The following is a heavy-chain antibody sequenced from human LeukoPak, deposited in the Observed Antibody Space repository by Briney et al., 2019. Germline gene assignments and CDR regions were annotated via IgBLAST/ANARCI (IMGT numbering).Heavy chain of an antibody. CDR2: IYPGDSDT. J-gene: IGHJ4*02. V-gene: IGHV5-51*01. CDR1: GYNFISYW. CDR3: ARLKYYDSFGYFDY. Sequence: GESLKISCKGSGYNFISYWIGWVRQVPGKGLEWMGIIYPGDSDTKYSPSFQGQVTISADKSISTAYLQWSSLKASDTAMYYCARLKYYDSFGYFDYWGQGTLVTVSS. D-gene: IGHD3-22*01.